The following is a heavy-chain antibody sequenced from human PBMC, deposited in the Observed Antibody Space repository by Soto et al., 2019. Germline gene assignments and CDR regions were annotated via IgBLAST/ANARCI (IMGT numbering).Heavy chain of an antibody. Sequence: SETLSLTCTVSGGSISSYYWSWIRQPPGKGLEWIGYIYYIGSTNYNPSLKSRVTISVDTSKNQFSLKLSSVTAADTAVYYCARAEHCSSTSCYSDGMDVWGQGTTVTVSS. CDR2: IYYIGST. J-gene: IGHJ6*02. CDR1: GGSISSYY. CDR3: ARAEHCSSTSCYSDGMDV. V-gene: IGHV4-59*08. D-gene: IGHD2-2*01.